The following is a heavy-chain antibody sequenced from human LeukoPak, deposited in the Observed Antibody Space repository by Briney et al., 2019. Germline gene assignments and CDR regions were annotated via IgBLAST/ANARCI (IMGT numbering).Heavy chain of an antibody. V-gene: IGHV1-8*02. J-gene: IGHJ4*02. CDR2: MNPNSGNT. D-gene: IGHD6-13*01. CDR1: GYTFTSYY. CDR3: AIRGSSWNFDY. Sequence: ASVKVSCKASGYTFTSYYMHWVRQATGQGLEWMGWMNPNSGNTGYAQKFQGRVTMTRNTSISTAYMELSSLRSEDTAVYYCAIRGSSWNFDYWGQGTLVTVSS.